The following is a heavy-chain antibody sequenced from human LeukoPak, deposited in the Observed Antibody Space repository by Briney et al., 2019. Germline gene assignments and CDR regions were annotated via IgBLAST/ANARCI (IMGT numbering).Heavy chain of an antibody. CDR2: IYYSGTT. Sequence: SEPLSLTCTVSGGSISSSSYYWGWIRQPPGKGLEWSGSIYYSGTTYYNPSLKSRLTISVDTSKNQFSLKVSSVTAADTAVYYCARRTTTGTTDYWGQGTLVTVSS. CDR1: GGSISSSSYY. CDR3: ARRTTTGTTDY. V-gene: IGHV4-39*01. J-gene: IGHJ4*02. D-gene: IGHD1-1*01.